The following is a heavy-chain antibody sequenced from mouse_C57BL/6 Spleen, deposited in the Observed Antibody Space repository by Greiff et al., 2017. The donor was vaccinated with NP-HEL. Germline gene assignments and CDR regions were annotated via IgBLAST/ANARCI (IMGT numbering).Heavy chain of an antibody. J-gene: IGHJ4*01. V-gene: IGHV1-64*01. CDR2: IHPNSGST. D-gene: IGHD1-1*01. Sequence: QVQLKQPGAELVKPGASVKLSCKASGYTFTSYWMHWVKQRPGQGLEWIGMIHPNSGSTNYNEKFKSKATLTVDKSSSTAYMQLSSLTSEDSAVYYCARSITTVVGAMDYWGQGTSVTVSS. CDR1: GYTFTSYW. CDR3: ARSITTVVGAMDY.